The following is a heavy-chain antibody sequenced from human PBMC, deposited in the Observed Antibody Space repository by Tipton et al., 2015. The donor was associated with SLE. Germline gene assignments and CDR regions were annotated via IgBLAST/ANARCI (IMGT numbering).Heavy chain of an antibody. Sequence: TLSLTCTVSGGSISSGGYYLSWIRQHPGKGLEWVGYIYYSGSTYYNPSLKSRVTISVDTSKNQFTLKLSSVTAADTAVYYCAREDVGVMVGASFDICGQGTVVTVSS. CDR2: IYYSGST. J-gene: IGHJ3*02. CDR3: AREDVGVMVGASFDI. CDR1: GGSISSGGYY. V-gene: IGHV4-31*03. D-gene: IGHD2-15*01.